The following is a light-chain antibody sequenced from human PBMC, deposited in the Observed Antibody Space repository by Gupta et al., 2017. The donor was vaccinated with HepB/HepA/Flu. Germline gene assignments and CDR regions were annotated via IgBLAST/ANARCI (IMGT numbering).Light chain of an antibody. CDR2: TAS. CDR3: EG. CDR1: QGIRND. Sequence: ALPMTQSPSSLSASVGDRVTITCRASQGIRNDLSWYQPKPGRAPNLLSFTASSCESGFASRVSVSRSGTEVKVAVGCLQPEDYNSGMSEGFGGGTK. J-gene: IGKJ4*01. V-gene: IGKV1-6*01.